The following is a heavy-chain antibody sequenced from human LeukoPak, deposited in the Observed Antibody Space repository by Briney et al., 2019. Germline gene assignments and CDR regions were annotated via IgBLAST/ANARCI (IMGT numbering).Heavy chain of an antibody. J-gene: IGHJ4*02. Sequence: GGSLRLSCAASGFPFRDYYMSWTRDAPGKGREGVSHISGSGSTKIYADSVKGRFTICRDNAENSLYLQVNSLRAEDTAVYYCARVGSIAAAGTPDYWGQGTLVTVSS. CDR3: ARVGSIAAAGTPDY. D-gene: IGHD6-13*01. V-gene: IGHV3-11*01. CDR2: ISGSGSTK. CDR1: GFPFRDYY.